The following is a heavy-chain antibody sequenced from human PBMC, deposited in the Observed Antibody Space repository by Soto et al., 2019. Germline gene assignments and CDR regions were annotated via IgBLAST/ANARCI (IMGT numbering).Heavy chain of an antibody. CDR1: GFTVSSNY. V-gene: IGHV3-66*01. CDR2: IYSDGST. CDR3: ARNYYDSSGYYYGGAFDI. D-gene: IGHD3-22*01. J-gene: IGHJ3*02. Sequence: EVQLVESGGGLVQPGGSLRLSCAASGFTVSSNYMSWVRQAPGKGLEWVSAIYSDGSTFYSDYVKGRFTISRDNSKNTLYLQMNSLRAEDTAVYYCARNYYDSSGYYYGGAFDIWGQGTMVTVSS.